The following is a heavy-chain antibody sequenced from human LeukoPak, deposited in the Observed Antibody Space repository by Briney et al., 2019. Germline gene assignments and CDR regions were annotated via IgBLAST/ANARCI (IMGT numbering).Heavy chain of an antibody. J-gene: IGHJ4*02. Sequence: SETLSLTCTVSGYSISNGYYWGWIRQPPGKGLEWIGSIYLRESTYFNSSLKSRVTISVDTSKNQFSLKLSSVTAADTAVYYCARGRNYESSGYYYFDYWGQGTLVTVSS. CDR1: GYSISNGYY. D-gene: IGHD3-22*01. CDR3: ARGRNYESSGYYYFDY. CDR2: IYLREST. V-gene: IGHV4-38-2*02.